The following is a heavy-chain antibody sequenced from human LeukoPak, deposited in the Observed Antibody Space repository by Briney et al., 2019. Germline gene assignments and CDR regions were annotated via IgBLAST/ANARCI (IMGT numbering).Heavy chain of an antibody. J-gene: IGHJ6*02. CDR1: GFTVSSNY. D-gene: IGHD4-17*01. CDR2: IYSGGST. Sequence: GGSLRLSCAASGFTVSSNYMSWVRQAPGKGLEWVSVIYSGGSTYYADSVKGRFTISRDNSKNTLYLQMNSLRAEDTAVYYCASPRGTVTDIAYYYGMDVWGQGTTVTVSS. V-gene: IGHV3-53*01. CDR3: ASPRGTVTDIAYYYGMDV.